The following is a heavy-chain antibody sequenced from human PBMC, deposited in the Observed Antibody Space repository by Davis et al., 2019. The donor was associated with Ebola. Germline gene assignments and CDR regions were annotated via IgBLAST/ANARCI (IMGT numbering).Heavy chain of an antibody. J-gene: IGHJ2*01. D-gene: IGHD2-2*01. CDR2: ISSSSSYI. CDR3: ARGPPGYCSSTSCPWRYFDL. Sequence: PGGSLRLSCAASGFTFSSYSMNWVRQAPGKGLEWVSSISSSSSYIYYADSVKGRFTISRDNAKNTLYLQMNSLRAEDTAVYYCARGPPGYCSSTSCPWRYFDLWGRGTLVTVSS. CDR1: GFTFSSYS. V-gene: IGHV3-21*01.